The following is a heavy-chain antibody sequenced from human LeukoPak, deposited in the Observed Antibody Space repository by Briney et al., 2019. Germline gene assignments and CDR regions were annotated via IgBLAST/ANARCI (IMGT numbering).Heavy chain of an antibody. J-gene: IGHJ4*02. Sequence: PGGSLRLSCAASGFTFSSYSMNWVRQTPGKGLEWISYISSGGSIIYYADSVKGRFTISRDNAKNSLFLQLNSLRAEDTAQYYCARVESCIAAAGTVYWGQGTLVTVSS. D-gene: IGHD6-13*01. CDR3: ARVESCIAAAGTVY. CDR2: ISSGGSII. V-gene: IGHV3-48*01. CDR1: GFTFSSYS.